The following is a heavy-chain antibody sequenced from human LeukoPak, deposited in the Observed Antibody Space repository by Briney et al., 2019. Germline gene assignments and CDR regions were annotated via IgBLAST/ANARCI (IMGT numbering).Heavy chain of an antibody. CDR1: GYIFIVHY. CDR3: ARDHSVATIGRGYDYYMDV. J-gene: IGHJ6*03. V-gene: IGHV1-2*02. Sequence: ASVRVFCKASGYIFIVHYIHWVRQAPGQGLEWMGWISPNSGGTNYAQTLQGRVTMTRDTSMSTVYMELSSLRSDDTAVYYCARDHSVATIGRGYDYYMDVWGKGTTVTVSS. D-gene: IGHD5-12*01. CDR2: ISPNSGGT.